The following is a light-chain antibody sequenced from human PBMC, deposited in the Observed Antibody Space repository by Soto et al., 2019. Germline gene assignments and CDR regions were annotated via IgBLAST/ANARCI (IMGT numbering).Light chain of an antibody. V-gene: IGLV1-40*01. J-gene: IGLJ1*01. CDR1: SSNIGAGYD. CDR2: GNS. CDR3: QSSDSSLSGYV. Sequence: QSVLTQPPSVSGAPGQRVTISCTGSSSNIGAGYDVHWYQQLPGTAPKLLIYGNSNRPSGVPDRFSGSKSGTSASLAITGLQAEDEADYYCQSSDSSLSGYVFGSVTKLTV.